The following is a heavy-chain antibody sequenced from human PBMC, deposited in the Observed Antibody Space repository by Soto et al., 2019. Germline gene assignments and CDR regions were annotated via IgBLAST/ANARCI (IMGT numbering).Heavy chain of an antibody. V-gene: IGHV1-8*01. D-gene: IGHD6-13*01. CDR1: GYTVTSYD. Sequence: SSVKVSCTTSGYTVTSYDVNLVRQATGQGLEWMGWMNPNSGNRGYAQKFRGRVTMTRNTSISTAYMELSSLRSEDTAVHYCARGHGSSWYDYCGQGILVTVSS. CDR3: ARGHGSSWYDY. J-gene: IGHJ4*02. CDR2: MNPNSGNR.